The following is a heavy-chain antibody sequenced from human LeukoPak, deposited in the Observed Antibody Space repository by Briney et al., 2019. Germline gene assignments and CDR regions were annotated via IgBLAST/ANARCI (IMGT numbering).Heavy chain of an antibody. J-gene: IGHJ4*02. Sequence: GESLKISCKGSGYSFTSYWIGWVRQMPGKGLEWMGIIYPGDSDTRYSPSFQGQVTLSADKSISTAYLQWSSLKASDTALYYCARSSDITGTIGLFDYWGQGTLVTVSS. V-gene: IGHV5-51*01. CDR3: ARSSDITGTIGLFDY. CDR1: GYSFTSYW. CDR2: IYPGDSDT. D-gene: IGHD1-7*01.